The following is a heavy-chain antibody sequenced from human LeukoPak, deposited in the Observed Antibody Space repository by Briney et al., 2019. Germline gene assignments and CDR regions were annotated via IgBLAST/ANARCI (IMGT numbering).Heavy chain of an antibody. J-gene: IGHJ4*02. V-gene: IGHV4-59*01. CDR2: IYYSGST. CDR3: ASTVTTVGAVYFDY. Sequence: PSETLSLTCAVYGGSFSGYYWSWIRQPPGKGLEWIGYIYYSGSTNYNPSLKSRVTISVDTSKNQFSLKLSSVTAADTAVYYCASTVTTVGAVYFDYWGQGTLVTVSS. CDR1: GGSFSGYY. D-gene: IGHD4-17*01.